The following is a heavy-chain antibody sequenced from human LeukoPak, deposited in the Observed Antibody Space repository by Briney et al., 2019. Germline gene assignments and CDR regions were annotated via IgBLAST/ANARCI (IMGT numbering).Heavy chain of an antibody. CDR3: ARDLSRMPTEGLDV. CDR1: GFIFSGFW. D-gene: IGHD2-2*01. J-gene: IGHJ6*04. Sequence: PGGSLRLSCEASGFIFSGFWMSWVRQAPGKGLEWVANINQDGRTTFYIDSVEGRFVISRDNARNSLFLQMNSLTDDDTAIYYCARDLSRMPTEGLDVWGEGTTVTISS. CDR2: INQDGRTT. V-gene: IGHV3-7*01.